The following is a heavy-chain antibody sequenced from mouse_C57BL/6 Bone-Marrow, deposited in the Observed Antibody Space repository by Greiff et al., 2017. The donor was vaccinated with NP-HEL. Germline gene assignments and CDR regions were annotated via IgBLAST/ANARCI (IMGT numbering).Heavy chain of an antibody. CDR1: GFNIKDDY. CDR3: TKGLRREDWYFDV. D-gene: IGHD2-4*01. CDR2: IDPENGDT. J-gene: IGHJ1*03. Sequence: EVQLQQSGAELVRPGASVKLSCTASGFNIKDDYMHWVKQRPEQGLEWIGWIDPENGDTEYASKFQGKATITADTSSNTAYLQLSSLTSEDTAVYYCTKGLRREDWYFDVWGTGTTVTVSS. V-gene: IGHV14-4*01.